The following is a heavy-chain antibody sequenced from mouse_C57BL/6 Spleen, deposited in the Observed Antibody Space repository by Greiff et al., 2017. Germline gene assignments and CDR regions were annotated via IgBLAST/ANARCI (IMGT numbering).Heavy chain of an antibody. V-gene: IGHV5-4*01. CDR2: ISDGGSYT. D-gene: IGHD2-12*01. Sequence: EVQLVESGGGLVKPGGSLKLSCAASGFTFSSYAMSWVRQTPEKRLEWVATISDGGSYTYYPDNVKGRFTISRDNAKNNQYLQMSHLKSEDAAMYYCARDYDVGYWGQGTTLTVSS. CDR1: GFTFSSYA. CDR3: ARDYDVGY. J-gene: IGHJ2*01.